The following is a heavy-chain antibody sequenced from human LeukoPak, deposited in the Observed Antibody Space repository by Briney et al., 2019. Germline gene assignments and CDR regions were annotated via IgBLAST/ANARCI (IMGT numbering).Heavy chain of an antibody. CDR2: ISSSSSTI. Sequence: QPGGSLRLSCAASGFTFSDYYMNWVRQAPGKGLEWVSYISSSSSTIYYADSVKGRFTISRDNAKNSLYLQMNSLRAEDTAVYYCAELGITMIGGVWGKGTTVTISS. CDR1: GFTFSDYY. J-gene: IGHJ6*04. D-gene: IGHD3-10*02. CDR3: AELGITMIGGV. V-gene: IGHV3-48*04.